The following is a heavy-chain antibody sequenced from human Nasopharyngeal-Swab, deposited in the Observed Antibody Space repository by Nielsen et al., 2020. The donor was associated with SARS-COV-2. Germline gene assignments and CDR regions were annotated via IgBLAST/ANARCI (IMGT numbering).Heavy chain of an antibody. CDR2: IYYSGST. V-gene: IGHV4-31*03. J-gene: IGHJ6*02. D-gene: IGHD3-3*01. Sequence: LRLSCTVSGGSISSGGYYWGWIRQHPGKGLEWLGYIYYSGSTYYNPSLKSRVTISVDTSKNQFSLKLSSVTAADTAVYYCARGATIFGVVAYGMDVWGQGTTVTVSS. CDR3: ARGATIFGVVAYGMDV. CDR1: GGSISSGGYY.